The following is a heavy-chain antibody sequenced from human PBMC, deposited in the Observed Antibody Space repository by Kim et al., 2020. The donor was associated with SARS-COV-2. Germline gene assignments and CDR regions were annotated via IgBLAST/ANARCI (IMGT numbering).Heavy chain of an antibody. V-gene: IGHV3-53*01. J-gene: IGHJ4*02. CDR2: ST. Sequence: STYHADSVKGRFIISRDESRNTIYLQMNNLRAEDTAIYYCARLLYAHYFDSWGQGTPVTVSS. CDR3: ARLLYAHYFDS. D-gene: IGHD2-2*01.